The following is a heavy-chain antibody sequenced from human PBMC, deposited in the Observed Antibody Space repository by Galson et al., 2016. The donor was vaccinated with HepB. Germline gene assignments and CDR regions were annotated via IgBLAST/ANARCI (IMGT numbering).Heavy chain of an antibody. V-gene: IGHV4-34*01. CDR3: ARLRVLRFLEWLLNGMDV. CDR1: GGSLSGYH. Sequence: ETLSLTCAVYGGSLSGYHWSWMRQTPGKGPEWIGEINHSGSTNYKSSLKRRVTISVDTSKNNFSLKLRSVTATDTAVYYCARLRVLRFLEWLLNGMDVWGQGTTVTVSS. D-gene: IGHD3-3*01. CDR2: INHSGST. J-gene: IGHJ6*02.